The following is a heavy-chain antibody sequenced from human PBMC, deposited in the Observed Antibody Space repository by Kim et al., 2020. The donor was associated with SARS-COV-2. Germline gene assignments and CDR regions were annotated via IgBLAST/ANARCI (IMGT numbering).Heavy chain of an antibody. Sequence: SETLSLTCTVSGGSISSSSYYWGWIRQPPGKGLEWIGSIYYSGSTYYNPSLKSRVTISVDTSKNQFSLKLSSVTAADTAVYYCARHYPGYSSGWHFDYWGQGTLVTVSS. V-gene: IGHV4-39*01. CDR2: IYYSGST. CDR1: GGSISSSSYY. D-gene: IGHD6-19*01. J-gene: IGHJ4*02. CDR3: ARHYPGYSSGWHFDY.